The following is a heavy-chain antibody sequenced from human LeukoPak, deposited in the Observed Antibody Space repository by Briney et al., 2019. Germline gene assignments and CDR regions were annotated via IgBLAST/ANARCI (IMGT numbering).Heavy chain of an antibody. CDR1: GYIFTSYW. V-gene: IGHV5-51*01. D-gene: IGHD2-2*01. Sequence: GESLQISCKGSGYIFTSYWIGWVRPLPGKGLEWMGIIYPGDSDTRYSPSFQGQVTISADKSISTAYLQWSSLKASDTAMYYCAGPGGDIVVVPQGAFDIWGQGTMVTVSS. CDR2: IYPGDSDT. J-gene: IGHJ3*02. CDR3: AGPGGDIVVVPQGAFDI.